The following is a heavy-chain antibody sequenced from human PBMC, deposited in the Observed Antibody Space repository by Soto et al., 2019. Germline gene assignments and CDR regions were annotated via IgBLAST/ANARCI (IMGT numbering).Heavy chain of an antibody. CDR3: ARAHYGDYGYGMDV. Sequence: NLCLTCAGYGGPISSGGYSRRWIRQPPGKGLERIGYIYHSGTTYYNPSLKSRVTISVDRSKNQFSLKLSSVTAADTAVYYCARAHYGDYGYGMDVWGQGTTVTVS. CDR1: GGPISSGGYS. D-gene: IGHD4-17*01. V-gene: IGHV4-30-2*01. CDR2: IYHSGTT. J-gene: IGHJ6*02.